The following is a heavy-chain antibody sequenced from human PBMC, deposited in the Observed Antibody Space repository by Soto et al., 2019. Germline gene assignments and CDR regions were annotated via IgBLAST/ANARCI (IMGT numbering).Heavy chain of an antibody. Sequence: QVQLVESGGGVVQPGRSLRLSCAASGFTFSSYGMHWVRQAPGKGLEWVAVISYDGSNKYYADSVQGRFTISRDNSNNTMYLQMDKLRAEDTAGYYCAKTRDPYCCGDCYLVSWVQGTLVTFSS. CDR3: AKTRDPYCCGDCYLVS. D-gene: IGHD2-21*01. CDR2: ISYDGSNK. J-gene: IGHJ5*02. CDR1: GFTFSSYG. V-gene: IGHV3-30*18.